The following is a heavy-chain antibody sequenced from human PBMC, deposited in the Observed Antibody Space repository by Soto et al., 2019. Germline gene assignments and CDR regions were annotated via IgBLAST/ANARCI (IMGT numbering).Heavy chain of an antibody. D-gene: IGHD1-26*01. CDR1: GYTFTSYG. CDR3: ARDQVGATGDY. V-gene: IGHV1-18*01. J-gene: IGHJ4*02. CDR2: ISAYNGNR. Sequence: ASVKVSCKASGYTFTSYGISWVLQAPGQGLEWMGWISAYNGNRNYAQKVQGRVTMTTDTSTNTAYMELRSLRSDDTAVYYCARDQVGATGDYWGQGTLVTVYS.